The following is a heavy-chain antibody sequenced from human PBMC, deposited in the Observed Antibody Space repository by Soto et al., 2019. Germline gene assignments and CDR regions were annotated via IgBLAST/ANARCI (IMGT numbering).Heavy chain of an antibody. J-gene: IGHJ3*02. D-gene: IGHD1-26*01. CDR3: ARDLFIRVGSLSYTLNM. CDR2: ISFDGSNT. Sequence: PGGSLRLSCAASAFTFSSYAMHWVRQAPGKGLEWVALISFDGSNTYHADSVKGRFTISRDNSRNTLSLHMDSLRAEDTAVYYCARDLFIRVGSLSYTLNMWGQGTRVTVSS. CDR1: AFTFSSYA. V-gene: IGHV3-33*05.